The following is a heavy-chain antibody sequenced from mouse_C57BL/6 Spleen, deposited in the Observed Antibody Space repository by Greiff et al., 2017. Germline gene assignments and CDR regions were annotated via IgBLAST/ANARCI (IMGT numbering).Heavy chain of an antibody. V-gene: IGHV5-12*01. CDR3: ARRGGNYGAWYFDV. D-gene: IGHD2-1*01. CDR2: ISNGGGST. CDR1: GFTFSDYY. Sequence: EVMLVESGGGLVQPGGSLKLSCAASGFTFSDYYMYWVRQTPEKRLEWVAYISNGGGSTYYPDTVKGRFTISRNNAKNTLYLQMSRLKSEDTAMYYGARRGGNYGAWYFDVWGTGTTVTVSS. J-gene: IGHJ1*03.